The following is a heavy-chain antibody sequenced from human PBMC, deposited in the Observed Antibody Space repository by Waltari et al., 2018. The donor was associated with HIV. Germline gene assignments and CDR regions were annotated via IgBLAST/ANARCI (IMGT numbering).Heavy chain of an antibody. D-gene: IGHD7-27*01. Sequence: QVQLVQSGAEVKKPGASVKVSCKASGYTFTSYGISWVRQAPGQGLEWMGWISAYNGNTNYAQKLQGRVTMTTDTSTSTAYMELRSLRSDDTAVYYCARVRAPHSPGDLTGSREYWGQGTLVTVSS. J-gene: IGHJ4*02. CDR3: ARVRAPHSPGDLTGSREY. CDR1: GYTFTSYG. CDR2: ISAYNGNT. V-gene: IGHV1-18*01.